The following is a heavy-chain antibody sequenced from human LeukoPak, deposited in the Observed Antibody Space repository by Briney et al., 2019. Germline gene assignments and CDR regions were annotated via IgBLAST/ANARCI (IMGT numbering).Heavy chain of an antibody. D-gene: IGHD1-14*01. CDR2: IRYDGNNK. J-gene: IGHJ4*02. V-gene: IGHV3-30*02. CDR3: AKDNPLDY. CDR1: GFTFSNYG. Sequence: PGGSLRLSCGASGFTFSNYGMLWVRQAPGKGLEWVAFIRYDGNNKLYADSVKGRFTISRDNSKNTLYLHINSLRAEDTAVYYCAKDNPLDYGGQGTLVIVSA.